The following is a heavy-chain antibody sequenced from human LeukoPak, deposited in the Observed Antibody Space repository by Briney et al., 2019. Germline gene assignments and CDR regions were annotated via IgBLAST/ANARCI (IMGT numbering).Heavy chain of an antibody. CDR1: GYTFTSYG. Sequence: GASVTVSCTASGYTFTSYGISWVRQAPGQGLEWMGWISAYNGNTNYAQKLQGRVTMTTDTSTSTAYMELRSLRSDDTAVYYCARDRSRKDIDYWGQGTLVTVSS. D-gene: IGHD1-26*01. V-gene: IGHV1-18*01. CDR2: ISAYNGNT. J-gene: IGHJ4*02. CDR3: ARDRSRKDIDY.